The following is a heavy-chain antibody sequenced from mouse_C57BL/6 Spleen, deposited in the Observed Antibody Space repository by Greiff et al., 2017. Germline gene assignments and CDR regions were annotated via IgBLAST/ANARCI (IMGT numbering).Heavy chain of an antibody. Sequence: VQLQQPGAELVMPGASVKLSCKASGYTFTSYWMHWVKQRPGQGLEWIGEIDPSDSYTNYNQKFKGKSTLTVDQSSSTAYMQLSSLTSEDSAVYYCARAPPHYGSSYVVFAYGGQGTLVTVSA. J-gene: IGHJ3*01. CDR2: IDPSDSYT. CDR1: GYTFTSYW. D-gene: IGHD1-1*01. CDR3: ARAPPHYGSSYVVFAY. V-gene: IGHV1-69*01.